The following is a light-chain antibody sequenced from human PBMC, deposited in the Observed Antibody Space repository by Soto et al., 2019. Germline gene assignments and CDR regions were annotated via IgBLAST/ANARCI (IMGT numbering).Light chain of an antibody. CDR3: HQYGSSPYT. J-gene: IGKJ2*01. CDR2: GAS. V-gene: IGKV3-20*01. Sequence: EIVLTQSPGTLSLSPGERATLSCRASQSVSSSYLAWYQQKLGQAPRLLIYGASSRATGIPDRFSGSGSGTDFTLTISRLEPEDFAVYYCHQYGSSPYTFGQGTKLEIK. CDR1: QSVSSSY.